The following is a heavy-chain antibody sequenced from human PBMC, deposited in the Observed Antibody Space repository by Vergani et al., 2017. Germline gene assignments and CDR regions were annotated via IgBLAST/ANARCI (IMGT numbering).Heavy chain of an antibody. CDR3: ARGLYGDCTNYYCYYMDV. V-gene: IGHV6-1*01. Sequence: QVQLQQSGPGLVKPSQTLSLTCAISGDSVSSNSAAWNWIRQSPSRGLEWLGRTYYRSKWYNDYAISVKSRISINPDTSKNQFSLQLNSVTPEDTAVYYCARGLYGDCTNYYCYYMDVWAKGTTVTVSS. D-gene: IGHD4-17*01. CDR2: TYYRSKWYN. CDR1: GDSVSSNSAA. J-gene: IGHJ6*03.